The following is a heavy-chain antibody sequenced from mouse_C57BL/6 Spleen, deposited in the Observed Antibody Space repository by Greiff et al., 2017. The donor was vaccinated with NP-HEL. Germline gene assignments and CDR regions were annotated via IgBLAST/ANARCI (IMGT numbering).Heavy chain of an antibody. J-gene: IGHJ2*01. D-gene: IGHD1-1*01. V-gene: IGHV2-2*01. Sequence: VKLVESGPGLVQPSQSLSITCTVSGFSLTSYGVHWVRQSPGKGLEWLGVIWSGGSTDYNAAFISRLSISKDNSKSQVFFKMNSLQADDTAIYYCARESYYYGSSKIDYWGQGTTLTVSS. CDR2: IWSGGST. CDR1: GFSLTSYG. CDR3: ARESYYYGSSKIDY.